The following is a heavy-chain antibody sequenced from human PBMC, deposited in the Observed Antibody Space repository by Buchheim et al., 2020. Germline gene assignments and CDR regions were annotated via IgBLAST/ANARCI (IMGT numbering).Heavy chain of an antibody. CDR2: IYPGDSDT. V-gene: IGHV5-51*01. J-gene: IGHJ4*02. Sequence: EVQLVQPGAEVKKPGESLKISCKGSGYSFTSFWIGWVRQMPGKGLEWMGFIYPGDSDTRYRLYFQGQVTLSADKSISTAYLQWSSLKASDTAMYYCARRSYCSGGSCGSLDYWGQGTL. CDR3: ARRSYCSGGSCGSLDY. D-gene: IGHD2-15*01. CDR1: GYSFTSFW.